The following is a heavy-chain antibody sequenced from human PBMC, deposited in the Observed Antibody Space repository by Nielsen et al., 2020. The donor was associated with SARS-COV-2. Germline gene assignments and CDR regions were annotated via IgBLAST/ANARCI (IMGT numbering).Heavy chain of an antibody. D-gene: IGHD3-22*01. V-gene: IGHV4-61*02. J-gene: IGHJ6*02. CDR2: FYPSGST. CDR1: GGSIGSGNYF. CDR3: AREEGYYESLFYYGLDV. Sequence: SETLSLTCTVSGGSIGSGNYFWNWLRQPAGKGLEWIGRFYPSGSTIYNPSLKSRVTISVDTSKNQFSLNLTSVTAADTAVYYCAREEGYYESLFYYGLDVWGPGTPVTVSS.